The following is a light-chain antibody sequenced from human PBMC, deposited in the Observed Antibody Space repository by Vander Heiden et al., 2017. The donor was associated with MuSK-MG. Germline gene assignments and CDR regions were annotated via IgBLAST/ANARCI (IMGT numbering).Light chain of an antibody. CDR2: EVS. J-gene: IGLJ2*01. Sequence: SALNQPASASGSPRPSSTISCTGTRSDVGSYNLVSVYQQHPGKAPNLMIYEVSKRPSGVSNRFSGSKSGNTASLTISGLQAEDEADYYCCSYAGSSTYVVFGGGTKRTVL. CDR3: CSYAGSSTYVV. CDR1: RSDVGSYNL. V-gene: IGLV2-23*02.